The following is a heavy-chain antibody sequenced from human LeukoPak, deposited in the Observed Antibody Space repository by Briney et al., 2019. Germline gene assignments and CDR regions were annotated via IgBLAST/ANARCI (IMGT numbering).Heavy chain of an antibody. CDR3: ARVDGSCSGGSCPSGNWFDP. CDR2: MYYTGRT. D-gene: IGHD2-15*01. Sequence: SETLSLTCTVSGGSMTSYYWTWIRQSPGKGLEWIGYMYYTGRTNYNPSLKSRVTISVDTSKNQFSLKLNSVTAADTAVYYCARVDGSCSGGSCPSGNWFDPWGQGTLVTVSS. CDR1: GGSMTSYY. V-gene: IGHV4-59*08. J-gene: IGHJ5*02.